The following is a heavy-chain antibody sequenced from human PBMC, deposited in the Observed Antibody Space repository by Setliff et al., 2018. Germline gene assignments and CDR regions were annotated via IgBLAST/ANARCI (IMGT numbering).Heavy chain of an antibody. V-gene: IGHV1-69*13. J-gene: IGHJ4*02. D-gene: IGHD3-3*01. CDR2: IIPIFGTA. CDR3: ASSRDYNFWSGYYSPLDY. CDR1: GGTFSSYA. Sequence: GASVKVSCKASGGTFSSYAISWVRQAPGQGLEWMGGIIPIFGTANYAQKFQGRVMITADESTSTAYMELSSLRSEDTAVYYCASSRDYNFWSGYYSPLDYWGQGTLVTVSS.